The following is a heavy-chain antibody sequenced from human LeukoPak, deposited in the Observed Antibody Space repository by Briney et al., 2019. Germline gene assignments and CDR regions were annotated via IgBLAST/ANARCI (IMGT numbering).Heavy chain of an antibody. D-gene: IGHD3-3*01. V-gene: IGHV3-30*03. J-gene: IGHJ4*02. CDR2: ISNDGSRK. CDR1: GFTFSRHG. CDR3: ARDRAWNYFDY. Sequence: GRSLRLSCAASGFTFSRHGMHWVRQAPGKELEWVAIISNDGSRKYYAHSVEGRFTISRDNSKNTLYLQMDSLRAEDTAVYYCARDRAWNYFDYWGQGTLVTVSS.